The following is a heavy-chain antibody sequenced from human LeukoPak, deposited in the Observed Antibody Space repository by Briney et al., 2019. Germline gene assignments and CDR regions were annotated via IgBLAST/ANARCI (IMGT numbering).Heavy chain of an antibody. J-gene: IGHJ4*02. Sequence: GGSLGLSCAASGLTFSSYEMNWVRQAPGKGLECVSYISSGGTPIYYADSVKGRFTISRDNAKNSLYLQMNSLRAEDTAVYYCARDRGTVTTWVDYWGQGTLVTVSS. CDR1: GLTFSSYE. CDR3: ARDRGTVTTWVDY. D-gene: IGHD4-17*01. V-gene: IGHV3-48*03. CDR2: ISSGGTPI.